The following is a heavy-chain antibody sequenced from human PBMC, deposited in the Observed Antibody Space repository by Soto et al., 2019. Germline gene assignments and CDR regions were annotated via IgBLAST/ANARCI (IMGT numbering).Heavy chain of an antibody. D-gene: IGHD2-2*03. J-gene: IGHJ6*02. CDR1: GFSFNRFG. Sequence: EVQLLASGGGLVQAGGSLRLSCVASGFSFNRFGMSWVRQAPGKGLEWVSALSASGDRTYYADSVKGRFTIYRDNSKNTVYLDMNGLRAEDAAGYYCATALAIVLEPADPDYYYYGLDVWGQGATVTVSS. CDR2: LSASGDRT. V-gene: IGHV3-23*01. CDR3: ATALAIVLEPADPDYYYYGLDV.